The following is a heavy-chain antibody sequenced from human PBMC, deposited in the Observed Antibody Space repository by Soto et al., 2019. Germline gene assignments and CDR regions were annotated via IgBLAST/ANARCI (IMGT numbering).Heavy chain of an antibody. CDR3: ARGNTEAEVFGS. CDR2: MNPNSGNT. CDR1: GYTFTSYD. J-gene: IGHJ5*02. D-gene: IGHD3-16*01. V-gene: IGHV1-8*01. Sequence: QVQLVQSGAEVKKPGASVKVSCKASGYTFTSYDINWVRQATGQGLEWMGWMNPNSGNTGYAQKFQGRVTMARNNSISTAYMELSSLRSEDTAVYYCARGNTEAEVFGSWGQGTLVTVSS.